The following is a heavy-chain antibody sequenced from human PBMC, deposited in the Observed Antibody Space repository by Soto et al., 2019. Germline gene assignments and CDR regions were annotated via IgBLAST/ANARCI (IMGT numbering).Heavy chain of an antibody. CDR3: ARAGFWSGYPYYFDY. V-gene: IGHV3-74*01. CDR1: GFTFSSYW. CDR2: INSDGSST. D-gene: IGHD3-3*01. J-gene: IGHJ4*02. Sequence: GGSLRLSCAASGFTFSSYWMHWVRQAPGKGLVWVSRINSDGSSTSYADSVKGRFTISRDNAKNTLYLQMNSLRAEDTAVYYCARAGFWSGYPYYFDYWGQGTLVTVSS.